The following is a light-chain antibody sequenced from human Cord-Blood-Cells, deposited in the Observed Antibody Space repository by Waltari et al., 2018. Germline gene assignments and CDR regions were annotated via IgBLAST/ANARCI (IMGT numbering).Light chain of an antibody. CDR3: QSYDSSLSGYV. J-gene: IGLJ1*01. Sequence: QSVLTQPPSVSGAPGPRVTIPCTGSSPNIGAGYDVHWYQQLPGTAPKLLIYGNSNRPSGVPDRFSGSKSGTSASLAITGLQAEDEADYYCQSYDSSLSGYVFGTGTKVTVL. CDR1: SPNIGAGYD. V-gene: IGLV1-40*01. CDR2: GNS.